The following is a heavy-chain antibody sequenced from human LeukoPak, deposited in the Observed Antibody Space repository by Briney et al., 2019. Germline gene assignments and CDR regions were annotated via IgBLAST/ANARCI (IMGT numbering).Heavy chain of an antibody. CDR1: GFTFSSYG. CDR2: ISGSGGST. CDR3: AKRIQSAMATGY. D-gene: IGHD5-18*01. V-gene: IGHV3-23*01. J-gene: IGHJ4*02. Sequence: GGTLRLSCAASGFTFSSYGMSWVRQAPGKGLEWVSAISGSGGSTYYADSVKGRFTISRDNAKNTLYLQMNGLRAEDTAVYYCAKRIQSAMATGYWGQGTLVTVSS.